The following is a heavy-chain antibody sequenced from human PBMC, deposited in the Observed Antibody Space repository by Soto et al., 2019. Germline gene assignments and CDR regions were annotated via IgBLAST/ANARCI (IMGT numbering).Heavy chain of an antibody. CDR3: ASSLLTPFDY. J-gene: IGHJ4*02. CDR1: GFTFSDYY. D-gene: IGHD7-27*01. CDR2: ISSSGSTI. V-gene: IGHV3-11*04. Sequence: GGSLRLSCAASGFTFSDYYMSWTRQAPGKGLEWVSYISSSGSTIYYADSVKGRFTISRDNAKNTLYLQMNSLRAEDTAVYYCASSLLTPFDYWGQGTLVTVSS.